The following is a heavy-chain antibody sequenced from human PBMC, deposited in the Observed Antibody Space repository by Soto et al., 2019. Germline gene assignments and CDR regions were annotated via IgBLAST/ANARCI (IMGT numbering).Heavy chain of an antibody. D-gene: IGHD4-4*01. Sequence: TSETLSLTCTVSRGSISSYYWSWIRQPPGKGLEWIGYIYYSGSTNYNPSLKSRVTISVDTSKNQFSLKLSSVTTADTAVYYCARTSSTVTTQFYYYYYYMDVWGKGTTVTVSS. CDR1: RGSISSYY. CDR2: IYYSGST. J-gene: IGHJ6*03. CDR3: ARTSSTVTTQFYYYYYYMDV. V-gene: IGHV4-59*01.